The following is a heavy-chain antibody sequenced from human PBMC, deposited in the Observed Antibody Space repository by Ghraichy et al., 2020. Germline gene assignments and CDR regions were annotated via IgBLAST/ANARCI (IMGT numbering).Heavy chain of an antibody. J-gene: IGHJ6*02. CDR2: ISSSGSTI. Sequence: LSLTCAASGFTFSDYYMSWIRQAPGKGLEWVSYISSSGSTIYYADSVKGRFTISRDNAKNSLYLQMNSLRAEDTAVYYCARELDDFPYRYYYYYGMDVWGQGTTVTVSS. CDR1: GFTFSDYY. CDR3: ARELDDFPYRYYYYYGMDV. V-gene: IGHV3-11*01. D-gene: IGHD2-21*02.